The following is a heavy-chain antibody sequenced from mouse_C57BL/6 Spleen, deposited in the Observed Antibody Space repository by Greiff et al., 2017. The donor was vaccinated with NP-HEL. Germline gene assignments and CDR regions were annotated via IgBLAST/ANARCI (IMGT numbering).Heavy chain of an antibody. D-gene: IGHD1-1*01. J-gene: IGHJ4*01. V-gene: IGHV1-69*01. CDR3: AIYGSSYEYYAMDY. Sequence: QVQLQQPGAELVMPGASVKLSCKASGYTFTSYWMHWVKQRPGQGLAWIGEIDPSDSYTNYNQKFKGKSTLTVDKSSSTAYMQLSSLTSEDSAVYYCAIYGSSYEYYAMDYWGQGTSVTVSS. CDR1: GYTFTSYW. CDR2: IDPSDSYT.